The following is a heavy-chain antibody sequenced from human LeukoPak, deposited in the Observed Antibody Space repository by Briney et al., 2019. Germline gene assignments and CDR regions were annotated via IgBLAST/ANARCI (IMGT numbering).Heavy chain of an antibody. J-gene: IGHJ4*02. CDR1: RFTFSSYS. CDR3: ARGDRYYDILTGYTGDCCFDY. D-gene: IGHD3-9*01. CDR2: ISSSGSYI. Sequence: GGSLRLSCAASRFTFSSYSMNWVRQAPGKGLEWVSSISSSGSYIYYADSVKGRFTISRDNAKNSLYLQMNSLRAEDTAVYYCARGDRYYDILTGYTGDCCFDYWGQGTLVTVSS. V-gene: IGHV3-21*01.